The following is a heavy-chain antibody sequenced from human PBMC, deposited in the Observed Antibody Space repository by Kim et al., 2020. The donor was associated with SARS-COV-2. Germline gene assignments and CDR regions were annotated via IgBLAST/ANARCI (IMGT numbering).Heavy chain of an antibody. CDR2: IYYSGST. CDR3: ATARWGAFDI. J-gene: IGHJ3*02. Sequence: SETLSLTCTVSGGSISSYYWSWIRQPPGKGLEWIGYIYYSGSTNYNPSLKSRVTISVDTSKNQFSLKLSSVTAADTAVYYCATARWGAFDIWGQGIMVTVSS. D-gene: IGHD7-27*01. CDR1: GGSISSYY. V-gene: IGHV4-59*08.